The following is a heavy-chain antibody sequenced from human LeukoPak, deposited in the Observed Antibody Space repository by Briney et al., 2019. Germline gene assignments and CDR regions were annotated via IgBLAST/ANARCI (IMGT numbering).Heavy chain of an antibody. J-gene: IGHJ4*02. CDR2: ISYSGIT. CDR3: TRTTPGSGWYAY. CDR1: GGSISSYY. D-gene: IGHD6-19*01. Sequence: SETLSLTCTVSGGSISSYYWSWIRQPPGKGREWIGYISYSGITNYNPSLKSRVTISVDTSKKQFSLRLSSVTAADTAVYYCTRTTPGSGWYAYWGPGTLVTVSS. V-gene: IGHV4-59*01.